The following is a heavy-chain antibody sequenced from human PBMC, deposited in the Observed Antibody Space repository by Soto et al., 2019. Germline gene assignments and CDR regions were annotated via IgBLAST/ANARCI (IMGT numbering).Heavy chain of an antibody. Sequence: ASVKVSCKASGYTFIGYYIHWVRQAPGQGLEWMGWINPNSGDTGYAQNFQGRVTMTRDTSISTGCMELSRLRSDDTAMYYCATEAYRSVYSTGLDVWGQGTTVTVSS. V-gene: IGHV1-2*02. CDR2: INPNSGDT. CDR3: ATEAYRSVYSTGLDV. D-gene: IGHD4-4*01. CDR1: GYTFIGYY. J-gene: IGHJ6*02.